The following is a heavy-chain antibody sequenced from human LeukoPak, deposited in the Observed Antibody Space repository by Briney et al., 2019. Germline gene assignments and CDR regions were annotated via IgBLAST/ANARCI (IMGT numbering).Heavy chain of an antibody. CDR1: GASISGYY. J-gene: IGHJ4*02. Sequence: PSETLSLTCTVSGASISGYYWSWIRQPPGKGLEWIGFVYYSGSTNYSPSLKSRVTISVDTSKNQFSLKLSSVTAADTAVYYCARDSGFGESHYWGQGTLVTVSS. V-gene: IGHV4-59*01. CDR3: ARDSGFGESHY. CDR2: VYYSGST. D-gene: IGHD3-10*01.